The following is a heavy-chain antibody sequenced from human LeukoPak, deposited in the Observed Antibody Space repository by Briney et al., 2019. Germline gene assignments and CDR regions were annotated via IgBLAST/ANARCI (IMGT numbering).Heavy chain of an antibody. D-gene: IGHD3-10*01. Sequence: GSLRLSCATSGFTFSSYWMSWVRQAPGKGLEWVANIKQDGSEKYDVDSVKGRFTISRDNTKNSLYLQMNSLRAEDTAVYYCARGRSSKNYYGSGSYYNVVDYWGQGTLVTVSS. CDR1: GFTFSSYW. V-gene: IGHV3-7*01. CDR3: ARGRSSKNYYGSGSYYNVVDY. J-gene: IGHJ4*02. CDR2: IKQDGSEK.